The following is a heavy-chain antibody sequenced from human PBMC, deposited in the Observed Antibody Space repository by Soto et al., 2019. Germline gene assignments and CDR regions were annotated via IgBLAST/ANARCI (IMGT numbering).Heavy chain of an antibody. Sequence: ASVKVSCKASGGTFSSYAISWVRQAPGQGLEWMGGIIPIFGTANYAQKFQGRVTITADESTSTAYMELSSLRSEDTAVYYCARRIVAGTAYYYYGMDVWGQGTTVTVSS. CDR3: ARRIVAGTAYYYYGMDV. J-gene: IGHJ6*02. CDR2: IIPIFGTA. V-gene: IGHV1-69*13. CDR1: GGTFSSYA. D-gene: IGHD6-19*01.